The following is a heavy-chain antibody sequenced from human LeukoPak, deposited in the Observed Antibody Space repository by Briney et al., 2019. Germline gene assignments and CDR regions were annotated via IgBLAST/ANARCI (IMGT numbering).Heavy chain of an antibody. CDR3: AREVAMATIEFDP. V-gene: IGHV6-1*01. CDR2: TYYRSKWYN. D-gene: IGHD5-24*01. CDR1: GDSVSSNSAA. J-gene: IGHJ5*02. Sequence: SQTLSLTCAISGDSVSSNSAAWHWIRQSPSRGLEWPGRTYYRSKWYNDYAVSVKSRITIDPDTSKNQFSLQLNSVTPEDTAVYYCAREVAMATIEFDPWGQGTLVTVSS.